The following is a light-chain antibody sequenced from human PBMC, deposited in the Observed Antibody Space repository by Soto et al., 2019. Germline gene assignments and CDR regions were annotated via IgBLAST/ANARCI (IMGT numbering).Light chain of an antibody. CDR1: QNIDTY. J-gene: IGKJ2*01. V-gene: IGKV1-39*01. CDR2: AAS. Sequence: DIQMTQSPSSLSASVGDRVTITCRANQNIDTYLNWYQLKPGTAPKLLIYAASKFQRGVPSRFSGSGSGTDFTLTISSLQPEDFAIYYCQQSYSTPPYTFGQGTKLEIK. CDR3: QQSYSTPPYT.